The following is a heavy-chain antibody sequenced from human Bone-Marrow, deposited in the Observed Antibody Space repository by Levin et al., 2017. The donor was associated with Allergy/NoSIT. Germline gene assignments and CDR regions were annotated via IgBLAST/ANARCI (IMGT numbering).Heavy chain of an antibody. Sequence: GESLKISCAASGFTFSTYWMSWVRQAPGKGLEWVANIKEDGSEKNYVDSVKGRFTISRDNAKNSLYLQMNSLRAEDTAVYYCARDVSVAGLNDHWGQGTLVTVSS. D-gene: IGHD6-19*01. CDR2: IKEDGSEK. J-gene: IGHJ4*02. V-gene: IGHV3-7*01. CDR3: ARDVSVAGLNDH. CDR1: GFTFSTYW.